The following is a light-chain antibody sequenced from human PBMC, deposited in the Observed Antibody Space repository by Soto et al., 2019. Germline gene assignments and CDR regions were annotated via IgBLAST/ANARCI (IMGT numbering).Light chain of an antibody. V-gene: IGKV1-5*01. CDR1: QSISEW. CDR3: QQYNNMWT. CDR2: HAS. J-gene: IGKJ1*01. Sequence: DLQMTQSPSTLSASVGDRVTITCRASQSISEWLAWYQQKPGRAPKLLIYHASRLGTGVPSRFSGSGSGTEFTLTTTRLQPDDFATYYCQQYNNMWTLGQGTKVDTK.